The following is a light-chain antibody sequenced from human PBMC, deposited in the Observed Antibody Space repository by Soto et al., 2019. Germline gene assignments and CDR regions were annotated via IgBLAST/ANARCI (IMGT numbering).Light chain of an antibody. Sequence: EIVMTQSXATLSVWGSDXXXXXSXASQHVSDKVAWCQQEXGRARRVVIYGASXRALGIADRFSGSGSGTEFSFTVTSLQSEDFTVYYCQQYDQWPITFGEGTRLEIK. CDR1: QHVSDK. J-gene: IGKJ5*01. CDR3: QQYDQWPIT. V-gene: IGKV3-15*01. CDR2: GAS.